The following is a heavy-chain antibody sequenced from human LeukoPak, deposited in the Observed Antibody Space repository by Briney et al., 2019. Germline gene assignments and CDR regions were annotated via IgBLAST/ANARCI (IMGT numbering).Heavy chain of an antibody. D-gene: IGHD1-26*01. CDR2: IYSGGRT. Sequence: GGSLRLSCVVSGFTVSGDYMSWVRQAPGKGLEWVSVIYSGGRTYYADSVKGRFTISRDNSKNILYLQMNRLRVEDTAVYYCARGGSYLSAFDIWGQGTMVTVSS. V-gene: IGHV3-53*01. CDR1: GFTVSGDY. J-gene: IGHJ3*02. CDR3: ARGGSYLSAFDI.